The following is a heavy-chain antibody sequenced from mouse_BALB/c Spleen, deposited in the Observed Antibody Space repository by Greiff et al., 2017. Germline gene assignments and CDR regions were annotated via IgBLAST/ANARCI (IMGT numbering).Heavy chain of an antibody. Sequence: EVNVVESGGGLVKPGGSLKLSCAASGFTFSSYAMSWVRQSPEKRLEWVAEISSGGSYTYYPDTVTGRFTISRDNAKNTLYLEMSSLRSEDTAMYYCARDLDCSSYVWYFDVWGAGTTVTVSS. CDR1: GFTFSSYA. V-gene: IGHV5-9-4*01. CDR2: ISSGGSYT. CDR3: ARDLDCSSYVWYFDV. J-gene: IGHJ1*01. D-gene: IGHD1-1*01.